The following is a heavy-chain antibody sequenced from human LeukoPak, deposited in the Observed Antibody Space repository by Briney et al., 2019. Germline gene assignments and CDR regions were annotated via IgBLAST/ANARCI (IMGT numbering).Heavy chain of an antibody. CDR3: ARLRGYNYYFDY. CDR2: IYYSGST. V-gene: IGHV4-39*01. Sequence: PSETLSLTCTVSGGSISSSSYYWGWIRQPPGKGLEWIGSIYYSGSTYYNPSLKSRVTISVDTSKNQFSLKLSSVTAADTAVYYCARLRGYNYYFDYWGQGTLVTVSS. J-gene: IGHJ4*02. CDR1: GGSISSSSYY. D-gene: IGHD5-24*01.